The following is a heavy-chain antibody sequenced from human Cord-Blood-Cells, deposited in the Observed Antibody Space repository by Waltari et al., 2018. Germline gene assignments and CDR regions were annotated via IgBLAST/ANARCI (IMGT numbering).Heavy chain of an antibody. Sequence: QVQLVQSGAEVKKPGASVKVSCKASGYTFTGYYMHWVRQAPGQGLEWMGRINPNSGGTNYAQKFQGRVTMTRDTSISTAYMELSRLRSDDAVVYYCARGPYSSSWYYFDYWGQGTLVTVSS. D-gene: IGHD6-13*01. CDR2: INPNSGGT. CDR1: GYTFTGYY. J-gene: IGHJ4*02. V-gene: IGHV1-2*05. CDR3: ARGPYSSSWYYFDY.